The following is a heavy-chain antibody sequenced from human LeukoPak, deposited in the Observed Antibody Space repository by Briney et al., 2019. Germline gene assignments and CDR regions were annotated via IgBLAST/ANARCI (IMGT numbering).Heavy chain of an antibody. CDR2: ISGSGGST. CDR1: EFTFSSYA. CDR3: AKDTFLWFGELDPFDY. J-gene: IGHJ4*02. D-gene: IGHD3-10*01. Sequence: PGGSLRLSCAASEFTFSSYAMSWVRQAPGKGLEWVSAISGSGGSTYYADSVKGRFTISRDNSKNTLYLQMNSLRAEDTAVYYCAKDTFLWFGELDPFDYWGQGTLVTVSS. V-gene: IGHV3-23*01.